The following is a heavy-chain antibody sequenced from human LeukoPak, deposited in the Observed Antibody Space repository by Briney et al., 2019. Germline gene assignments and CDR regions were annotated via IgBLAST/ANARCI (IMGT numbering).Heavy chain of an antibody. J-gene: IGHJ3*02. CDR1: GYTFTSYD. CDR2: MNPNSGNT. CDR3: ARAGQRKSGAFDI. Sequence: ASVKVSCKASGYTFTSYDINWVQQATGQGLEWMGWMNPNSGNTGYAQKFQGRVTITRNTSISTAYMELSSLRSEDTAVYYCARAGQRKSGAFDIWGQGTMVTVSS. D-gene: IGHD3-10*01. V-gene: IGHV1-8*03.